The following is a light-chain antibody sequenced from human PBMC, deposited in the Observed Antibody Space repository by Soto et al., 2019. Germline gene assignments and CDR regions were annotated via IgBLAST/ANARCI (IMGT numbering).Light chain of an antibody. V-gene: IGKV3-11*01. Sequence: IVLTQSLATLSLSPGERVTLSCRASQSVSNSLAWYQQKPGQPPRLLIYDVSNRATGIPARFSGSGSGTDFTLTITSLEPEDFAVYFCHQRYNWPRVTFGQGTRLENK. CDR1: QSVSNS. CDR3: HQRYNWPRVT. CDR2: DVS. J-gene: IGKJ5*01.